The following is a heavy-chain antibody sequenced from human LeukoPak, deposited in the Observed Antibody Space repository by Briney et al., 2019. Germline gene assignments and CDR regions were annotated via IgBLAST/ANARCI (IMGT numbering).Heavy chain of an antibody. CDR1: GFTFSTYW. D-gene: IGHD6-19*01. CDR3: ARRIGYSSGHSAVYYFDY. J-gene: IGHJ4*02. CDR2: INSGGDDT. Sequence: GGSLRLSCAASGFTFSTYWMHWVRQAPGKGLVWVSLINSGGDDTRYADSVKGRFTISRDNAKNTPYLQMNSLRAEDTAVYYCARRIGYSSGHSAVYYFDYWGQGTLVTVSS. V-gene: IGHV3-74*01.